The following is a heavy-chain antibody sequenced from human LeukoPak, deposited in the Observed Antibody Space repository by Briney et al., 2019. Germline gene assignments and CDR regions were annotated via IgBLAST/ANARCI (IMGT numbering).Heavy chain of an antibody. CDR2: ISSSSGYI. J-gene: IGHJ4*02. D-gene: IGHD2-21*01. CDR3: ARSAYNY. V-gene: IGHV3-21*01. Sequence: GGSLRLSCAASGFTFSSYSMNWVRQAPGKGLEWVSPISSSSGYIYYADSVKGRFTISRDNAKNSLYLQMNSLRAEDTAVYYCARSAYNYWGQGTLVTVSS. CDR1: GFTFSSYS.